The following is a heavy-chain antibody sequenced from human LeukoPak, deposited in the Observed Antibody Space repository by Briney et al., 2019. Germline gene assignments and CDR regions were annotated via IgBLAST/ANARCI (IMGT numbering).Heavy chain of an antibody. V-gene: IGHV3-23*01. CDR1: GFTFSNYA. J-gene: IGHJ5*02. D-gene: IGHD4-17*01. CDR3: ATVKYDYGDPVGWFDP. Sequence: GGSLRLSCAASGFTFSNYAMSWVRQAPGKGLEWVSGISGSGGSTYYADSVKGRLTISRDNSKNTLYLLMTSLRADDTAVYYCATVKYDYGDPVGWFDPWGQGTLVTVSS. CDR2: ISGSGGST.